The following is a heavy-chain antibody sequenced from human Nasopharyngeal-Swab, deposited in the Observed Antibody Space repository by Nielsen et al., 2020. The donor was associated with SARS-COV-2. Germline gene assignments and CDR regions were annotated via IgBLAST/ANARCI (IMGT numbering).Heavy chain of an antibody. V-gene: IGHV1-8*01. CDR2: MNPNSGNT. D-gene: IGHD3-10*01. J-gene: IGHJ3*02. Sequence: ASVKVSCKASGDTFTSYVINWVRQATGQGLEWMGWMNPNSGNTGYAQKFQGRVTMTRNTSISTAYMELSSLRSEDTAVYYCARSRRSNYYGSGSYYNIKTDAFDIWGQGTMVTVSS. CDR1: GDTFTSYV. CDR3: ARSRRSNYYGSGSYYNIKTDAFDI.